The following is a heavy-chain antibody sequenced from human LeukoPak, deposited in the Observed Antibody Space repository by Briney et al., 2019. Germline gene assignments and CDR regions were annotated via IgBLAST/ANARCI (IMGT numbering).Heavy chain of an antibody. CDR3: ASGKLWFGELLQAGAFDI. CDR2: IYYSGST. J-gene: IGHJ3*02. CDR1: GCYISSYY. D-gene: IGHD3-10*01. V-gene: IGHV4-59*08. Sequence: SETLSLTCTVSGCYISSYYWSWIRQPPGKGLEWIGYIYYSGSTNYNPSLKSRVTISVDTSKNQFSLKLSSVTAADTAVYYCASGKLWFGELLQAGAFDIWGQGTMVTVSS.